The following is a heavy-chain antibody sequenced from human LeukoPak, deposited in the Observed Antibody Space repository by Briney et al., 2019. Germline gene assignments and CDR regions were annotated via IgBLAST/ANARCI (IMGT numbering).Heavy chain of an antibody. V-gene: IGHV4-39*07. CDR3: ARSRDIVAVPATIGLNWFDP. CDR1: GGSINSGTYY. CDR2: IYYSGST. Sequence: SSETLSLTCTVSGGSINSGTYYWGWIRQPPGRGLEWIGSIYYSGSTYYNPSLKGRATISIDTSKNQFSLKLNSVTAADTAVYYCARSRDIVAVPATIGLNWFDPWGQGTLVTVSS. D-gene: IGHD2-2*01. J-gene: IGHJ5*02.